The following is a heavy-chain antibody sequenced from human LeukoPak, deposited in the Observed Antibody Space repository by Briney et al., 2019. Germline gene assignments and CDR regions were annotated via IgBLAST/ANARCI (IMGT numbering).Heavy chain of an antibody. J-gene: IGHJ4*02. D-gene: IGHD3-3*01. V-gene: IGHV4-34*01. Sequence: SETLSLTCAVYGGSFSGYYWSWIRQPPGKGLEWIGEINHSGSTNYNPSLKSRVTISVDTSKNQFSLKLSSVTAADTAVYYCARGRWGFWSGYYTGIDYFDYWGQGTLVTVSS. CDR1: GGSFSGYY. CDR3: ARGRWGFWSGYYTGIDYFDY. CDR2: INHSGST.